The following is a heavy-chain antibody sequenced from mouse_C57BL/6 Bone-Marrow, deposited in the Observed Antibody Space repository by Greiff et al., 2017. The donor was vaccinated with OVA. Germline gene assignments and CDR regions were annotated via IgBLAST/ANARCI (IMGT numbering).Heavy chain of an antibody. CDR2: IHPNSGST. V-gene: IGHV1-64*01. CDR3: ARRAYYYGRAWFAY. J-gene: IGHJ3*01. CDR1: GYTFTSYW. D-gene: IGHD1-1*01. Sequence: QVQLQQPGAELVKPGASVKLSCKASGYTFTSYWMHWVKQRPGQGLEWIGMIHPNSGSTNYNEKFKSKATLTVDKSSSTAYMQLSSLTSEDSAVYDGARRAYYYGRAWFAYWGQGTLVTVSA.